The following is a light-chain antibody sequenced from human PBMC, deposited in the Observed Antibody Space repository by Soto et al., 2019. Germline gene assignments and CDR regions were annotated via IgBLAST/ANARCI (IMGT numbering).Light chain of an antibody. Sequence: IVLTQSPGTLSLSPGERATLSCRASPSVSSSYFAWYQQKPGQAPRLLIYGASSTATGIPDRFSGSGSGTDFTLTISRLEPEDFGVYSCKQYGNSPTLTFGKGTKVEIK. V-gene: IGKV3-20*01. J-gene: IGKJ1*01. CDR1: PSVSSSY. CDR3: KQYGNSPTLT. CDR2: GAS.